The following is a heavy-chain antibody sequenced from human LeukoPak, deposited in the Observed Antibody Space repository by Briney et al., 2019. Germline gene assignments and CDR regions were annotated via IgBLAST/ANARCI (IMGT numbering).Heavy chain of an antibody. V-gene: IGHV3-48*02. CDR1: GFTFSSYS. Sequence: GGSLRLSCAASGFTFSSYSMNWVSQAPGKGLEWDSYISSSSSTIYYADSVKGRFTISRDNAKNSLYLQMNSLRDEDTAVYYCARFVAYYDSSGYDYGMDVWGQGTTVTVSS. CDR3: ARFVAYYDSSGYDYGMDV. D-gene: IGHD3-22*01. CDR2: ISSSSSTI. J-gene: IGHJ6*02.